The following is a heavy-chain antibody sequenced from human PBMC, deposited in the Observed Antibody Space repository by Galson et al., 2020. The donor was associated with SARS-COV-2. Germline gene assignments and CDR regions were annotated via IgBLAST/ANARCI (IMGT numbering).Heavy chain of an antibody. CDR3: ARDPSSSWYNWFDP. V-gene: IGHV3-48*03. CDR2: ISSSGTTV. J-gene: IGHJ5*02. Sequence: GESLKISCAASGFTFCSYEMNWVRQAPGEGLEWVSYISSSGTTVFYADSEKGRFTISRDNAKKSLYLHMNSLRAEDTALYYCARDPSSSWYNWFDPWGQGTLVTVSS. CDR1: GFTFCSYE. D-gene: IGHD6-13*01.